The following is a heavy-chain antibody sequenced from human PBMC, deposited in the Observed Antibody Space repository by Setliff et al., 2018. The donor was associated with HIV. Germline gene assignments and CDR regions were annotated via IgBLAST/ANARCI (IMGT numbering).Heavy chain of an antibody. CDR1: GFSLRTYA. V-gene: IGHV3-23*01. Sequence: PGGSLRLSCAASGFSLRTYAMSWVRQAPGKGLEWVSVISGSGGSTYYADSVKGRFTISRDNSKNTLYLQMNSLRAEDTAVYNCAKDAGYGDPRGRHMDVWGKGTTVTVSS. J-gene: IGHJ6*03. CDR2: ISGSGGST. CDR3: AKDAGYGDPRGRHMDV. D-gene: IGHD4-17*01.